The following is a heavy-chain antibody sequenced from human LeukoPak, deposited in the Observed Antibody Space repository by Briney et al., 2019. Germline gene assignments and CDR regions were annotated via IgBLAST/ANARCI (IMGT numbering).Heavy chain of an antibody. CDR2: ISGSGGST. CDR3: AKGSMVGVLCCFDY. Sequence: GGSLRLSCAASGFTCSSYAMSWVRQAPGKGLEWVSAISGSGGSTYYADSVKGRFTISRDNSKNTLYLQMNSLRAEDTAVYYCAKGSMVGVLCCFDYWGQGTLVTVSS. CDR1: GFTCSSYA. V-gene: IGHV3-23*01. D-gene: IGHD3-10*01. J-gene: IGHJ4*02.